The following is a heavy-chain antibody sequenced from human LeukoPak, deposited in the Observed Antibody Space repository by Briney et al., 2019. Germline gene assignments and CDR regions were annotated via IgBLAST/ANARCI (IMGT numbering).Heavy chain of an antibody. CDR3: ASTERCSTTCPLDY. CDR2: INHSGST. CDR1: GGSFRGYY. D-gene: IGHD2-2*01. J-gene: IGHJ4*02. V-gene: IGHV4-34*01. Sequence: PSETLSLTCAVYGGSFRGYYWSWIRQPPGKGLEWIGEINHSGSTNYNPSLKSRVTISLDTSMKKFSLKLNSVTAADTAVYYCASTERCSTTCPLDYWGQGTLVTVSS.